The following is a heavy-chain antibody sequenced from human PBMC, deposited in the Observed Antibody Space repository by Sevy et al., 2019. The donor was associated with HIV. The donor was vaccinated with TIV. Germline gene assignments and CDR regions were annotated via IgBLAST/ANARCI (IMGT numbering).Heavy chain of an antibody. V-gene: IGHV3-48*03. CDR3: ARGEWGGVNY. J-gene: IGHJ4*02. Sequence: GGSLRLSCAASGFTFSSYEMNWVRQAPGKGLEWVSYISSSGSTIYYADSVKGRFTISRDNAKNSLYLQMNGLRAEDTAVYYWARGEWGGVNYWGQGTLVTVSS. CDR2: ISSSGSTI. D-gene: IGHD3-16*01. CDR1: GFTFSSYE.